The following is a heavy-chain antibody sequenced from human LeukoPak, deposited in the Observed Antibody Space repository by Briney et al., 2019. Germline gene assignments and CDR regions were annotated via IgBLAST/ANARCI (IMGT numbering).Heavy chain of an antibody. Sequence: GRSLRLSCAASGFTFSSYWMSWVRQAPGKGLEWVSAISGSGGSTYYADSVKGRFTISRDNSKNTLYLQMNSLRAEDTAVYYCAKPPGLEWLEDDYWGQGTLVTVSS. D-gene: IGHD3-3*01. V-gene: IGHV3-23*01. CDR1: GFTFSSYW. CDR2: ISGSGGST. J-gene: IGHJ4*02. CDR3: AKPPGLEWLEDDY.